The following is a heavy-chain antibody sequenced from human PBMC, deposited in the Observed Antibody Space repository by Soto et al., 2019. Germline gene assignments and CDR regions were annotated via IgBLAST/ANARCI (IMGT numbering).Heavy chain of an antibody. CDR3: ARLRGERAFDI. J-gene: IGHJ3*02. Sequence: QVQLQESGPGLVKPSETLSLTCTVSGGSISSYYWSWIRQPPGKGLKWIGYIYYSGSTNYNPSLKSRVTLSVDTSKNQFSLRLTSVTAADTAVYYCARLRGERAFDIWGQGTMVTVSS. CDR1: GGSISSYY. D-gene: IGHD1-1*01. CDR2: IYYSGST. V-gene: IGHV4-59*08.